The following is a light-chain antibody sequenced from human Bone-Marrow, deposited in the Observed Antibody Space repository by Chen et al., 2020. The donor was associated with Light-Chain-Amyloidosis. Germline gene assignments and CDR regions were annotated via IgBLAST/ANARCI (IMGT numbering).Light chain of an antibody. Sequence: DLQMNQSPASLSASVGDRVSISCRASQRISNFVNWYQQKPGKAPRLLIYAASTLQSGVQSKFSGSGSGTDFTLTITNLQPEDFATYYCQQNYRTPWTFGQGTKVEI. CDR1: QRISNF. J-gene: IGKJ1*01. V-gene: IGKV1-39*01. CDR3: QQNYRTPWT. CDR2: AAS.